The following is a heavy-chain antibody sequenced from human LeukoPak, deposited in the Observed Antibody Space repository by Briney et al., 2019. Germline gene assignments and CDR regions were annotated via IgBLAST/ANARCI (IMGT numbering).Heavy chain of an antibody. D-gene: IGHD2-2*02. CDR2: IYPGDSDT. CDR3: ARHEGYCSSSSCYTQPYYGMDV. J-gene: IGHJ6*02. Sequence: GESLKISCKGSGYSFTSYWIGWVRQMPGKGLEWMWNIYPGDSDTRYSPSFQGQVTISADKSISTAYLQWSSLKASDTAMYYCARHEGYCSSSSCYTQPYYGMDVWGQGTTVTVSS. V-gene: IGHV5-51*01. CDR1: GYSFTSYW.